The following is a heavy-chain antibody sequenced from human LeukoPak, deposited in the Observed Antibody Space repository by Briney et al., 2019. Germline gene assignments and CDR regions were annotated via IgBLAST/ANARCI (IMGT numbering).Heavy chain of an antibody. CDR3: ARAIGRDNWFDP. V-gene: IGHV4-38-2*01. CDR2: IYHSGST. Sequence: SETLSLTCAVSGYSISSGYYWGWIRQPPGKGLEWIGSIYHSGSTYYNPSLKSRVTISVDTSKNQFSLKLSSVTAADTAVYYCARAIGRDNWFDPWGQGTLVTVSS. CDR1: GYSISSGYY. J-gene: IGHJ5*02. D-gene: IGHD1-26*01.